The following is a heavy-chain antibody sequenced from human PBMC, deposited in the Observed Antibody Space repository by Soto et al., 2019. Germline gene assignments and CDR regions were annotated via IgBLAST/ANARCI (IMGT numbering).Heavy chain of an antibody. CDR2: IYHSGST. CDR1: GGSISSGGYS. CDR3: ARGNYYDSSGYYDL. Sequence: SETLSLTCAVSGGSISSGGYSWSWIRQPPGKGLEWIGYIYHSGSTYYNPSLKSRVTISVDRSKNQFSLKLSSVTAADTAVYYCARGNYYDSSGYYDLWGQGTLVTLSS. V-gene: IGHV4-30-2*01. J-gene: IGHJ5*02. D-gene: IGHD3-22*01.